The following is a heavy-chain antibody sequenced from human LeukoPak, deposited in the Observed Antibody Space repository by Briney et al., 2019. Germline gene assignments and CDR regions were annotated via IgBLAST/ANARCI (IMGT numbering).Heavy chain of an antibody. CDR1: GGSFSGYY. V-gene: IGHV4-59*01. J-gene: IGHJ5*02. CDR2: IYYSGST. CDR3: ARDLGYSSGWSGGDWFDP. Sequence: PSETLSLTCAVYGGSFSGYYWSWIRQPPGKGLEWIGYIYYSGSTNYNPSLKSRVTISVDTSKNQFSLKLSSVTAADTAVYYCARDLGYSSGWSGGDWFDPWGQGTLVTVSS. D-gene: IGHD6-19*01.